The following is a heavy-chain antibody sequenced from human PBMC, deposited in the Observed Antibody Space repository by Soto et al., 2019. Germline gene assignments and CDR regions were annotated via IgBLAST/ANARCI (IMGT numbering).Heavy chain of an antibody. V-gene: IGHV3-11*01. CDR2: ISSSGSTI. CDR1: GFTFSDYY. CDR3: AREATDKYYYDSSGSYGMDV. D-gene: IGHD3-22*01. J-gene: IGHJ6*02. Sequence: VGSLRLSCAASGFTFSDYYMSWIRQAPGKGLEWVSYISSSGSTIYYADSVKGRFTISRGNAKNSLYLQMNSLRAEDTAVYYCAREATDKYYYDSSGSYGMDVWGQGTTVTVSS.